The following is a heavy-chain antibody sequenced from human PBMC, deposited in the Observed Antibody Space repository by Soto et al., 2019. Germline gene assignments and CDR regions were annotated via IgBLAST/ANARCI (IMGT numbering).Heavy chain of an antibody. CDR2: IYHIGST. Sequence: LSLTCVVSGDSIRSTRWWTWVRQPPGKGLEWIGEIYHIGSTNYNPSLRSRATLFLDKSNNQFSLTLASVTAADTAVYYCARDRGLAYNTGFDFWGQGIQVTVS. CDR3: ARDRGLAYNTGFDF. V-gene: IGHV4-4*02. D-gene: IGHD1-1*01. J-gene: IGHJ4*02. CDR1: GDSIRSTRW.